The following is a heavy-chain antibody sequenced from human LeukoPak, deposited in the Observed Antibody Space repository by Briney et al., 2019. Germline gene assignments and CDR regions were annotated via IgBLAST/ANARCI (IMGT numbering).Heavy chain of an antibody. Sequence: SETLSLTCAVYGGSFSGYYWSWIRQPPGKGLEWIGEINHSGSTNYNPSLKSRVTISVDTSKNQFSLKLSPVTAADTAVYYCARGPVLRFLEWYAGDYYYYGMDVWGQGTTVTVSS. J-gene: IGHJ6*02. V-gene: IGHV4-34*01. D-gene: IGHD3-3*01. CDR2: INHSGST. CDR1: GGSFSGYY. CDR3: ARGPVLRFLEWYAGDYYYYGMDV.